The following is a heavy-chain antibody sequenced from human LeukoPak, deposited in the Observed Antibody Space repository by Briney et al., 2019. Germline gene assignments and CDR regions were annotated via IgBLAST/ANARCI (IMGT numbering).Heavy chain of an antibody. CDR2: ISAYNGNT. CDR1: GYTFTSYG. CDR3: AREPKDYDFWSGETADFDY. Sequence: ASVKVSCKASGYTFTSYGISWVRQAPGQGLEWVGWISAYNGNTNYAQKLQGRVTMTTDTSTSTAYMELRSLRSDDTAVYYCAREPKDYDFWSGETADFDYWGQGTLVTVSS. V-gene: IGHV1-18*01. D-gene: IGHD3-3*01. J-gene: IGHJ4*02.